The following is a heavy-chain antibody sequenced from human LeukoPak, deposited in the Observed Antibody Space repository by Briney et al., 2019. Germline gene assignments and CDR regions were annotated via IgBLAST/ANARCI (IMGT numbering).Heavy chain of an antibody. J-gene: IGHJ3*02. CDR3: ARDRGSSNSYKAFDI. Sequence: SETLSLTCTVSGGSISSYYWSWIRQPPGKGLEWIGYIYSNGSTNYSPSLKRRVTISVDTSKNQFSLKLNSVTAADSAVYYCARDRGSSNSYKAFDIWGQGTMVTVSS. CDR1: GGSISSYY. CDR2: IYSNGST. V-gene: IGHV4-4*08. D-gene: IGHD2-2*01.